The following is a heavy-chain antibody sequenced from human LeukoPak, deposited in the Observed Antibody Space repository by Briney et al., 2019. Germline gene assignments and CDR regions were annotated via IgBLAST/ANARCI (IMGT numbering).Heavy chain of an antibody. V-gene: IGHV3-43*02. Sequence: GGSLRLSCVASGFIFDDYAMHWVRQAPGKGLEWVSIISGNGGTTYYADSVKGRFTMSRDNSKNSLYLQMNSLRTEDTAIYYCAKDHYDSSGNDFDYWGQGTLVTVSS. CDR1: GFIFDDYA. J-gene: IGHJ4*02. CDR2: ISGNGGTT. CDR3: AKDHYDSSGNDFDY. D-gene: IGHD3-22*01.